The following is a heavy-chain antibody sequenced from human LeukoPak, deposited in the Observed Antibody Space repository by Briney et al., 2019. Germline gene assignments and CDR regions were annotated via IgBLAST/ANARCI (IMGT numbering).Heavy chain of an antibody. D-gene: IGHD1-26*01. CDR1: GYTFTTYN. Sequence: ASVKVSCKAPGYTFTTYNINWVRQAPGQGLEWMGWISGYNGNTNYAQKLQGRVTMTTDTSTSTAYMELMSLRSDDTAVYYCAREYSGRGSGTFDYWGQGTLVTVSS. CDR3: AREYSGRGSGTFDY. CDR2: ISGYNGNT. V-gene: IGHV1-18*01. J-gene: IGHJ4*02.